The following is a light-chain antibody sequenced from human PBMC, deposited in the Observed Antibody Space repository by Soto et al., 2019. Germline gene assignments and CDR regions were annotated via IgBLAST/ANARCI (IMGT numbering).Light chain of an antibody. CDR1: QSVSSSY. Sequence: GESADLCGRASQSVSSSYLAWYQQKPGQAPRLLISDASGRATGIPDSFICSEYETYFSLTSSRLESEDVVVNFGQHYASSPIIFGGGTKVDIK. CDR3: QHYASSPII. CDR2: DAS. V-gene: IGKV3-20*01. J-gene: IGKJ4*01.